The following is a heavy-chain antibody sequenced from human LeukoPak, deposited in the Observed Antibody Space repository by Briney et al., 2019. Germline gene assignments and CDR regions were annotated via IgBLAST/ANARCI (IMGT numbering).Heavy chain of an antibody. J-gene: IGHJ4*02. V-gene: IGHV3-48*04. CDR1: GFTFSDYA. D-gene: IGHD6-13*01. CDR3: AREGVAADFDY. CDR2: ISTSSTTI. Sequence: GGSLRLSCAASGFTFSDYAMNWVRQAPGKGLEWVSYISTSSTTIYYADSVKGRFTISRDNARNSLYLQMNSLRAEDTAVYYCAREGVAADFDYWGQGTLVTVSS.